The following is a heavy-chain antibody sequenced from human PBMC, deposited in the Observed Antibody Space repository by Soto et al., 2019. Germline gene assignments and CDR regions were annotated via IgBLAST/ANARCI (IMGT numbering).Heavy chain of an antibody. CDR3: AKDAVRRVKAFDY. Sequence: QVQLVESGGGVVQPGRSLRLSCAASGFTFSSYAMHWVRQAPGKGLEWVAVISYDGSNKYYVDSVKGRFTISRDDSKNTLYLQMNSRRAEDTAVYYCAKDAVRRVKAFDYWGQGTLVTVSS. V-gene: IGHV3-30*18. J-gene: IGHJ4*02. CDR1: GFTFSSYA. CDR2: ISYDGSNK.